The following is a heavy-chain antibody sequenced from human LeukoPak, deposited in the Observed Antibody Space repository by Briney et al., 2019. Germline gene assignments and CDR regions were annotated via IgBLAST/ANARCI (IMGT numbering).Heavy chain of an antibody. CDR1: GLTSSRYN. V-gene: IGHV3-21*01. CDR2: IGTSSNNI. Sequence: GGSLRLSCAASGLTSSRYNMNWVRQAPGKGLEWVSSIGTSSNNIYYTGSVKGRFTISRDNAKNSLYLQVDSLRVEDTAVYFCASGTVGNYALDYWGQGTLVTVSS. J-gene: IGHJ4*02. CDR3: ASGTVGNYALDY. D-gene: IGHD1-7*01.